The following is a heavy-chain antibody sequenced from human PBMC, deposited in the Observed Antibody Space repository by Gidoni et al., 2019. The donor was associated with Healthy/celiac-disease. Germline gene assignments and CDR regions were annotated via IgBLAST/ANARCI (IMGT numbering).Heavy chain of an antibody. Sequence: QVQLQESGPGLVKPSETLSLTCTVSGGSISSYYWSWIRQPAGKGLEWIGRIYTSGSTNYNPSLKSRVTMSVDTSKNQFSLKLSSVTAADTAVYYCARDRIAARTYYYYYGMDVWGQGTTVTVSS. CDR1: GGSISSYY. D-gene: IGHD6-6*01. J-gene: IGHJ6*02. CDR2: IYTSGST. CDR3: ARDRIAARTYYYYYGMDV. V-gene: IGHV4-4*07.